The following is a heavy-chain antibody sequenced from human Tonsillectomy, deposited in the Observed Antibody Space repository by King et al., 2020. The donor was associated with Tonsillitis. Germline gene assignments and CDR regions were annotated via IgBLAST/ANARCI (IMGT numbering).Heavy chain of an antibody. CDR1: GFTFSNDN. J-gene: IGHJ4*02. D-gene: IGHD3-22*01. CDR3: ARDDYYITGPSAGGY. CDR2: ISSSSDRI. Sequence: VQLVESGGGLVQPGGSLRLSCAASGFTFSNDNMNRVRQAPGKGLEWISYISSSSDRIYYADSVKGRFTISRDNAKNSLYLQMNSLRAEDTAVYYCARDDYYITGPSAGGYWGQGTLVTVSS. V-gene: IGHV3-48*01.